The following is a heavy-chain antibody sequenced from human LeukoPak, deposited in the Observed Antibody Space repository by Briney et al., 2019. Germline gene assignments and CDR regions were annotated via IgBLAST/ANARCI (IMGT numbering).Heavy chain of an antibody. CDR2: ISSSSTYI. CDR3: ARAYGGYNWSDP. D-gene: IGHD4-23*01. Sequence: PGGSLRLSCAASGFSFSSYSLNWVRQAPGKGLEWVSSISSSSTYIYYADAVKGRFTISRDNAKHSLYLQMKSLRAEDTAVYYCARAYGGYNWSDPWGQGTLVTVSS. J-gene: IGHJ5*02. CDR1: GFSFSSYS. V-gene: IGHV3-21*01.